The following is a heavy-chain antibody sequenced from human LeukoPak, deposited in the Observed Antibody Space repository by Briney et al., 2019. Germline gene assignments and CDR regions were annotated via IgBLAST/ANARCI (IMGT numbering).Heavy chain of an antibody. CDR1: GLAFSSYS. J-gene: IGHJ4*02. CDR3: ARAFYYYDSDY. CDR2: IGSNISTI. D-gene: IGHD3-22*01. Sequence: GGSLRLSCAASGLAFSSYSMNWVRQAPGKGLEWVSYIGSNISTIYYADSVKGRFTISRDNAKNSLYLQMNSLRAEDTAVYYCARAFYYYDSDYWGQGTLVTVSS. V-gene: IGHV3-48*04.